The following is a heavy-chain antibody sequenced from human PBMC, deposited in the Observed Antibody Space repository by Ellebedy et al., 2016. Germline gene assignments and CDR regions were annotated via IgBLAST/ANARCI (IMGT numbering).Heavy chain of an antibody. CDR2: ISWNSAAI. V-gene: IGHV3-9*01. CDR1: GFTFDDYA. J-gene: IGHJ4*02. CDR3: AKGTMDYLHH. Sequence: SLKISCATSGFTFDDYALHWVRQVPGKGLEWASGISWNSAAIGYGEAVKGRFTISRDSAKNYLYLQMNSLRVEDTALYFCAKGTMDYLHHWGQGTPVTVSS. D-gene: IGHD3-10*01.